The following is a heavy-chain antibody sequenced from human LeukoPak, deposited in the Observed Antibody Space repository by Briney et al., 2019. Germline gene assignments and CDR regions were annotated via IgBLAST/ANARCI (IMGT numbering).Heavy chain of an antibody. CDR2: IYSGGST. J-gene: IGHJ4*02. D-gene: IGHD6-6*01. Sequence: GGSLRLSCAASGFTVSSNYMSWVRQAPGKGLEWVSVIYSGGSTYYADSVKGRFTISRDNSKNTLYLQMNSLRAEDTAVYYCATYSSSTWSCDYWGQGTLVTVSS. V-gene: IGHV3-53*05. CDR3: ATYSSSTWSCDY. CDR1: GFTVSSNY.